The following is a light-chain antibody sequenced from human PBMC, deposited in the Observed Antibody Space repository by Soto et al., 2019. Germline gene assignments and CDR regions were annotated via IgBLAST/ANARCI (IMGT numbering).Light chain of an antibody. CDR1: QSISTY. CDR2: DAS. J-gene: IGKJ1*01. Sequence: DIQMTQSPSTLSGSVGDRVTITCRASQSISTYLHWYQQKPGKAPKLLIYDASNLESGVPSRFSGSGSGTEFTLTISNLQPDDFATYYCQQYENYWTFGQGTKVDIK. V-gene: IGKV1-5*01. CDR3: QQYENYWT.